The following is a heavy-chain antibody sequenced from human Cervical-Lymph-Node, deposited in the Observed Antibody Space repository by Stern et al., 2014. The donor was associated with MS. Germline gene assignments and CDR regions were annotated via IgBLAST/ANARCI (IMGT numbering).Heavy chain of an antibody. Sequence: EVQLVQSGPEVKRPGESLKISCQASGYTFTSYWIGGVRQMPGKGLEWIAFIFPGGSDIRHSPSFQAQVTISADKSSSTAYLQWNTLKASDTAIYYCARHRYFDYWGQGTLVTVSS. CDR3: ARHRYFDY. J-gene: IGHJ4*02. V-gene: IGHV5-51*01. CDR1: GYTFTSYW. CDR2: IFPGGSDI.